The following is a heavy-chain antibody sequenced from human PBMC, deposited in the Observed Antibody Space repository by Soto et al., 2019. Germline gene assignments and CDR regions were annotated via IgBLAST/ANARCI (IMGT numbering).Heavy chain of an antibody. J-gene: IGHJ6*02. D-gene: IGHD4-17*01. CDR2: IYYSGST. Sequence: SETLSLTCTVSGGSISSGGYYWSWIRQHPGKGLEWIGYIYYSGSTYYNPSLKSRVTISVDTSKNQFSLKLSSVTAADTAVYYCAREHGDLSGRVTKYYYYGMDVWGQGTTVTVSS. CDR3: AREHGDLSGRVTKYYYYGMDV. V-gene: IGHV4-31*03. CDR1: GGSISSGGYY.